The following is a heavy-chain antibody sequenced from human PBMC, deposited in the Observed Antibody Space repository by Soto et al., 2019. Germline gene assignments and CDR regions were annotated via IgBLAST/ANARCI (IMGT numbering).Heavy chain of an antibody. CDR2: ISGNGGTT. V-gene: IGHV3-23*01. CDR3: AKDRGGFTNGWEFFDS. D-gene: IGHD3-10*01. CDR1: GFACSFYS. J-gene: IGHJ4*02. Sequence: EVVLLESGGGLVQPGGSLRLSCEVSGFACSFYSMSWVRQAPGKGLEWVASISGNGGTTYYAASGRGRFTFSRDNSKNTLYLQMNNLRGEDTAVYYCAKDRGGFTNGWEFFDSWGQGTLVTVSS.